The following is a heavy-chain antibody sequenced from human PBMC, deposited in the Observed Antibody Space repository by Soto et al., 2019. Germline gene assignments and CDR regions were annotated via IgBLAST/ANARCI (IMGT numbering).Heavy chain of an antibody. V-gene: IGHV4-30-4*01. Sequence: QVQLQQSGPGLVKPSQTLSLTCTVSGGSISFDHYHWTWIRQPPGKGLEWIGYVHYSGSVLYNPSLQSRVSISVDTSKNQFSLKLSSVTAEDTAVYFCAREDDGGDRDYYGLDVWGQGTTVTVSS. J-gene: IGHJ6*02. CDR1: GGSISFDHYH. CDR3: AREDDGGDRDYYGLDV. CDR2: VHYSGSV. D-gene: IGHD2-21*02.